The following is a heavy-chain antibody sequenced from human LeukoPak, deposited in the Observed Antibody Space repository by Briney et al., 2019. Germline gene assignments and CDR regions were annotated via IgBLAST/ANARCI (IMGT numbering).Heavy chain of an antibody. J-gene: IGHJ4*02. CDR2: ISSSNSYI. CDR3: AREKEMATILDY. CDR1: GFTFSSYS. Sequence: GGSLRLSCAASGFTFSSYSMTWVRQAPGKGLEWVSSISSSNSYIYYADSVKGRFTISRDNSKNSLYLQMNSLRAEDTAVYYCAREKEMATILDYWGQGTLVTASS. D-gene: IGHD5-24*01. V-gene: IGHV3-21*01.